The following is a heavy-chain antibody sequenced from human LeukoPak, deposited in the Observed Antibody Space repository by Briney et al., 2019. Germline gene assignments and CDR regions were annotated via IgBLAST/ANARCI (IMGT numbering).Heavy chain of an antibody. CDR3: ARDNERKDDY. D-gene: IGHD2-8*01. J-gene: IGHJ4*02. V-gene: IGHV3-7*01. Sequence: PGGSLRLSCAASGFTFSTYWMSWVRQAPGKGLEWVANLDQGGSETHYVDSVKGRFTISRDNAKNSLYLQMNNLRADDMAVYFCARDNERKDDYWGQGTLVTVSS. CDR1: GFTFSTYW. CDR2: LDQGGSET.